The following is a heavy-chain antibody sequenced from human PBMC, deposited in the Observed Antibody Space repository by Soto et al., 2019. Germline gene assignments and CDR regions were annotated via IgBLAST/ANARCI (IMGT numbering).Heavy chain of an antibody. Sequence: LRLSCAATGFNFGSYAMGWVRQAPGKGLEWVSGVSGSGSSPYYADSVKSRLTISKDKSKNTLYLDLNNLKSEDTAVYFCVKGKESGYRGAFDSWGQGTMVTVSS. D-gene: IGHD5-18*01. J-gene: IGHJ4*02. V-gene: IGHV3-23*01. CDR2: VSGSGSSP. CDR3: VKGKESGYRGAFDS. CDR1: GFNFGSYA.